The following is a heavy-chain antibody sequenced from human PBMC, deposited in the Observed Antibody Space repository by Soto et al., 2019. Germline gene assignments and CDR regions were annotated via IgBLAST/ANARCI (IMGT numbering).Heavy chain of an antibody. Sequence: EVQLVESGGGLVQPGRSLRLSCAASGFTFDDYAMHWVRQAPGKGLEWVSGICWNSGSIGYADSVKGRFTISRDNAKNSLYLQMNSLRAEDTALYYCAKVSTRGYSYGYHLDYWGQGTLVTVSS. D-gene: IGHD5-18*01. J-gene: IGHJ4*02. CDR2: ICWNSGSI. CDR3: AKVSTRGYSYGYHLDY. CDR1: GFTFDDYA. V-gene: IGHV3-9*01.